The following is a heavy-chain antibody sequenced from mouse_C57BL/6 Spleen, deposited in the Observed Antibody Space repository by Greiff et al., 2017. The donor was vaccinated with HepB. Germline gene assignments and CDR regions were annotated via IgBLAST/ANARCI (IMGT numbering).Heavy chain of an antibody. CDR2: ISDGGSYT. CDR3: AREGGSSYAMDY. Sequence: EVMLVESGGGLVKPGGSLKLSCAASGFTFSSYAMSWVRQTPEKRLEWVATISDGGSYTYYPDNVKGRFTISRDNAKNNLYLQMSHLKSEDTAMYYCAREGGSSYAMDYWGQGTSVTVSS. J-gene: IGHJ4*01. D-gene: IGHD1-1*01. CDR1: GFTFSSYA. V-gene: IGHV5-4*01.